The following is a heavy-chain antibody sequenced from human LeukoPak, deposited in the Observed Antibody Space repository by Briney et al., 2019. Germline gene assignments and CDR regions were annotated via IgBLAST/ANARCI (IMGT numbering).Heavy chain of an antibody. J-gene: IGHJ5*02. CDR1: GFTLSSYW. CDR2: IKQDGSEK. V-gene: IGHV3-7*03. Sequence: GGSLRLSCAASGFTLSSYWMSWVRQAPGKGLEWVANIKQDGSEKYYVDSVKGRFTISRDDAKNSLYLQMNGLTAEDTAMYYCTRDLAAAATWGQGTLVTVSS. CDR3: TRDLAAAAT. D-gene: IGHD6-13*01.